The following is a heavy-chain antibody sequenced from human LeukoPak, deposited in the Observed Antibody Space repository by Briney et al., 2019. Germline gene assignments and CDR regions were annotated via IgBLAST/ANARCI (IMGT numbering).Heavy chain of an antibody. D-gene: IGHD4-17*01. V-gene: IGHV4-59*01. CDR3: ARVHGDYVYDALDL. J-gene: IGHJ3*01. Sequence: SETLSLTCTVSGGSISTYYWIWIRQPPGKGLEYIGYIYYTGSTNYNPSLKSRVTISVDTSNNRFSLKLSSVTAADTAAYYCARVHGDYVYDALDLWGPGTVVIVSS. CDR2: IYYTGST. CDR1: GGSISTYY.